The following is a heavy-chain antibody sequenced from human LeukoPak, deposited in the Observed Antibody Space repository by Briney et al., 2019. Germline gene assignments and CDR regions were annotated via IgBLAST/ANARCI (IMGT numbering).Heavy chain of an antibody. Sequence: GGSLKISCKGSGYSFTSYWIGWVRQMPGKGLEWMGIIYPGDSDTRYSPSFQGQVTISADKSISTAYLQWSSLKASDTAMYYCARHVTAYYYDSSGGDYYYYGMDVWGQGTTVTVSS. CDR3: ARHVTAYYYDSSGGDYYYYGMDV. D-gene: IGHD3-22*01. J-gene: IGHJ6*02. CDR1: GYSFTSYW. V-gene: IGHV5-51*01. CDR2: IYPGDSDT.